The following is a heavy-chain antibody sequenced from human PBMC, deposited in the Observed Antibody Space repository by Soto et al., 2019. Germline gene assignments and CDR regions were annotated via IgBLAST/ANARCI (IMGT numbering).Heavy chain of an antibody. CDR2: IYYSGST. CDR3: ASPGIAAAGTGPEFDY. CDR1: GGSISSSSYY. D-gene: IGHD6-13*01. V-gene: IGHV4-39*01. Sequence: SETLSLTCTVSGGSISSSSYYWGWIRQPPGKGLEWIGSIYYSGSTYYNPSLKSRVTISVDTSKNQFSLKLSSVTAADTAVYYCASPGIAAAGTGPEFDYWGQGTLVTVSS. J-gene: IGHJ4*02.